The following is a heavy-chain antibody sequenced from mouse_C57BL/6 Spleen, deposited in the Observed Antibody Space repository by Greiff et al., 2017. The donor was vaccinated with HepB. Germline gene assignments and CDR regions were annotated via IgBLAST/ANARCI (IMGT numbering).Heavy chain of an antibody. J-gene: IGHJ3*01. CDR2: IDPSDSYT. CDR1: GYTFTSYW. Sequence: VQLQQPGAELVRPGTSVKLSCKASGYTFTSYWMHWVKQRPGQGLEWIGVIDPSDSYTNYNQKFKGKATLTVYTSSSTAYMQLSSLTSEDSAVYYCASLTGTGAYWGQGTLVTVSA. CDR3: ASLTGTGAY. D-gene: IGHD4-1*01. V-gene: IGHV1-59*01.